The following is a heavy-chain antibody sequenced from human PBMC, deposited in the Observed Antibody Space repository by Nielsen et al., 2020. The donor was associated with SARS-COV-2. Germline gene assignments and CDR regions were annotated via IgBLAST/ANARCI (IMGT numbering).Heavy chain of an antibody. V-gene: IGHV3-30*04. J-gene: IGHJ4*02. CDR1: GFTFVTYA. CDR2: ISSDGSNK. Sequence: GGSLRLSCVASGFTFVTYAMHWVRQAPGKGLEWVAVISSDGSNKYYADSVKGRFTISRDNSKNTLYLQMNSLRADDTAVYYCAVVQGYDFWSGYQGYFDYWGQGTLVSVSS. D-gene: IGHD3-3*01. CDR3: AVVQGYDFWSGYQGYFDY.